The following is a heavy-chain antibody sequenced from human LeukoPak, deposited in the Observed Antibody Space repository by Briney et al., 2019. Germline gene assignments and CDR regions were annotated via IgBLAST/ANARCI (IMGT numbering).Heavy chain of an antibody. D-gene: IGHD6-19*01. CDR2: VNHSGST. CDR1: GFTFSSYE. CDR3: ARHAGSGWYGV. Sequence: LRLSCAASGFTFSSYEVNWVRQAPGKGLEWIGEVNHSGSTNYNPSLKSRVTISVDTSKNQFSLKLSSVTAADTAVYYCARHAGSGWYGVWGQGTLVTVSS. V-gene: IGHV4-34*01. J-gene: IGHJ4*02.